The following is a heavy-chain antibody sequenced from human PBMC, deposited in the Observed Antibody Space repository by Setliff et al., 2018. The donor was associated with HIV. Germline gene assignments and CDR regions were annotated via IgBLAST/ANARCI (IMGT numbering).Heavy chain of an antibody. CDR1: GYSFTDYY. V-gene: IGHV1-2*04. D-gene: IGHD3-22*01. CDR2: INPKSDGT. Sequence: ASVKVSCKASGYSFTDYYIHWVRQAPGQGLEWMGWINPKSDGTNYAQKFQGWITMTRDTSSSTAYMELSRLRSDDTAVYYCARDYYDSSGYTFFPGLPDYWGQGTLVTVSS. CDR3: ARDYYDSSGYTFFPGLPDY. J-gene: IGHJ4*02.